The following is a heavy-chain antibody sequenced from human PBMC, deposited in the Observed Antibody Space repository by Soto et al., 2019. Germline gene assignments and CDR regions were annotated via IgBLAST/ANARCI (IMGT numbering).Heavy chain of an antibody. CDR2: ISGSGGST. J-gene: IGHJ4*02. D-gene: IGHD2-15*01. CDR3: AKWTCSGGSCYFDY. CDR1: GLPFRTYA. V-gene: IGHV3-23*01. Sequence: GGSLRLSCAAPGLPFRTYAMTWVRQAPGKGLEWVSIISGSGGSTYYADSVKGRFTVSRDNSKNTPYVQMNSLRAKDTAVYYCAKWTCSGGSCYFDYWGQGTLVTVSS.